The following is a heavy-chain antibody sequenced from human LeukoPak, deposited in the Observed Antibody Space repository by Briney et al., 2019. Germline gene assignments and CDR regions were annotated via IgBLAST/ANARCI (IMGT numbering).Heavy chain of an antibody. CDR2: ISGSGGST. V-gene: IGHV3-23*01. CDR1: GFTFSSYA. CDR3: AKDPTTLFGYFDYFDY. D-gene: IGHD3-9*01. J-gene: IGHJ4*02. Sequence: GGSVRLSCAASGFTFSSYAMSWVRQAPGKGLEWVSAISGSGGSTYYADSVKGRFTICRDNSKNTLYLQMNSLRDEDTAVYYCAKDPTTLFGYFDYFDYWGQGTLVTVSS.